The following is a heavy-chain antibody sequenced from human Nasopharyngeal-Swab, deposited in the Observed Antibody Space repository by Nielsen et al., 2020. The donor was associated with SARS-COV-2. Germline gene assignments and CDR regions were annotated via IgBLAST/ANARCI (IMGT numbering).Heavy chain of an antibody. D-gene: IGHD2-15*01. J-gene: IGHJ4*02. CDR2: IRSKANSYAT. CDR1: GFTFSGSA. Sequence: GESLKISCAASGFTFSGSAMHWVRQASGKGLEWVGRIRSKANSYATAYAASVKGRFTISRDDSKNTAYLQMNSLKTEDTAVYYCIGVVAATLLSDPNTVTRDWGQGTLVTVSS. CDR3: IGVVAATLLSDPNTVTRD. V-gene: IGHV3-73*01.